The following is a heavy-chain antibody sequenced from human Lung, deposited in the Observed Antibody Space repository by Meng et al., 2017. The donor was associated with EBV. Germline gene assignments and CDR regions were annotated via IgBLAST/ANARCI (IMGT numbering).Heavy chain of an antibody. Sequence: EVQLVESGGGLVQPGGSLRLSCAASGFSFGSFVMSWVRQAPGKGPEWVSVISGSGAATYYADSVKGRFTISRDNSKNTLYLQMHSLRAEDTAVYYCAKDRLRDSTSRYCQYWGQGTLGTVSS. V-gene: IGHV3-23*04. J-gene: IGHJ1*01. D-gene: IGHD3-22*01. CDR1: GFSFGSFV. CDR2: ISGSGAAT. CDR3: AKDRLRDSTSRYCQY.